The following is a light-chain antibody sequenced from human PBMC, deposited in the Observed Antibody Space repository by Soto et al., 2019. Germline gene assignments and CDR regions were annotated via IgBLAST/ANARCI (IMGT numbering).Light chain of an antibody. V-gene: IGKV3-15*01. J-gene: IGKJ4*01. CDR3: QQYQNWPPLT. Sequence: EIVMTQSPATLSVSPGERATLSCRASQSVGSNLAWYQQQPGQAPRLLIYGASARAAGIPARFSGSGSGTEFTLIISSLQSEDFAVYYCQQYQNWPPLTFGGGTKVEIK. CDR1: QSVGSN. CDR2: GAS.